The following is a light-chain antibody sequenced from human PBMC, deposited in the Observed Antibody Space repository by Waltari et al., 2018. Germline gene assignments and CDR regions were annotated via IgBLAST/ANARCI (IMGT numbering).Light chain of an antibody. CDR2: RDS. CDR3: FTVDDNSLRL. Sequence: SYELTQPSSVSMSPGQTARLTCSGDVLGKKFIRWFQQKPGQAPVLLIFRDSERPSGIPERFSGSSSGTTVTLTISGAQVEDEADYYCFTVDDNSLRLFGGGTKLTVL. CDR1: VLGKKF. V-gene: IGLV3-27*01. J-gene: IGLJ2*01.